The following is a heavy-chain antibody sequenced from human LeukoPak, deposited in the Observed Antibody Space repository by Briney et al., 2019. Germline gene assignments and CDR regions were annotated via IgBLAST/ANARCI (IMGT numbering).Heavy chain of an antibody. D-gene: IGHD3-22*01. V-gene: IGHV3-23*01. CDR1: GFTFSSYA. CDR2: ISGSGGST. Sequence: GGSLRLSCAASGFTFSSYAMSWVRQAPGKGLEWVSAISGSGGSTYYADSVKGRFTISRDNSKNTLYLQMNSLKTEDTAVYYCTTETYYYDSSGYYGTDYWGQGTLVTVSS. CDR3: TTETYYYDSSGYYGTDY. J-gene: IGHJ4*02.